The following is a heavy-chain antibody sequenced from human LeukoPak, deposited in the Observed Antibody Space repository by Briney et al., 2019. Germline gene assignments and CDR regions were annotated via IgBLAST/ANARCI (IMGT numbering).Heavy chain of an antibody. V-gene: IGHV3-66*01. CDR3: ARTSFSGSYYNVAWFDP. Sequence: GGSLRLSCAASGFTVSSNYMSWVRQAPGKGLEWVSVIYSGGSTYYADSVKGRFTISRDNSKNTLFLQMNSLRAEDTAVYYCARTSFSGSYYNVAWFDPWGQGTLVTVSS. D-gene: IGHD3-10*01. J-gene: IGHJ5*02. CDR1: GFTVSSNY. CDR2: IYSGGST.